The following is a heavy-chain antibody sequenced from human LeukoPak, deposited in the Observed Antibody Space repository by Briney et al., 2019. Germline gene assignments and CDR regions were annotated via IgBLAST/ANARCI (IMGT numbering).Heavy chain of an antibody. J-gene: IGHJ3*02. CDR2: IYPGDSDT. Sequence: GESLKFSCKGSGYSFSTYWIGWVRQMPGKGLEWMGIIYPGDSDTRYSPSFQGQVTISADKSISTAYLQWSSLKASDTAMYYCARRGYRSGANAFDIWGQGTMVTVSS. CDR1: GYSFSTYW. V-gene: IGHV5-51*01. D-gene: IGHD6-19*01. CDR3: ARRGYRSGANAFDI.